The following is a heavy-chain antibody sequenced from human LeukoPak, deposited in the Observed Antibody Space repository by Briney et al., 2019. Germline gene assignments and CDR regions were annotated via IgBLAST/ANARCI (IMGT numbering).Heavy chain of an antibody. D-gene: IGHD6-13*01. CDR3: ARPRIAAAGHDAFDI. CDR2: IYPGDSDT. Sequence: GESLKISCKGSGYSFTSYWIGWVRQMPGKGLEWMGIIYPGDSDTRYSPSFQGQVTISADKSISTAYLQWSSLKASDTAMYYCARPRIAAAGHDAFDIWGQGTMVTVSS. J-gene: IGHJ3*02. CDR1: GYSFTSYW. V-gene: IGHV5-51*01.